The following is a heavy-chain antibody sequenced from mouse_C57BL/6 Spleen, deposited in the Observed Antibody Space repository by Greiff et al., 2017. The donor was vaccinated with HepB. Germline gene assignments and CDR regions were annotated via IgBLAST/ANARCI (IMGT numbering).Heavy chain of an antibody. D-gene: IGHD2-2*01. CDR3: AKLVTAIRYFDV. V-gene: IGHV3-6*01. J-gene: IGHJ1*03. CDR1: GYSITSGYY. CDR2: ISYDGSN. Sequence: DVQLVESGPGLVKPSQSLSLTCSVTGYSITSGYYWNWIRQFPGNKLEWMGYISYDGSNNYNPSLKNRISITRDTSKNQFFLKLNSVTTEDTATYYCAKLVTAIRYFDVWGTGTTVTVSS.